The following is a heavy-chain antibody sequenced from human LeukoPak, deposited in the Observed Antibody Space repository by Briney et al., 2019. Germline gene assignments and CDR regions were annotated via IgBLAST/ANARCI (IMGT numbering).Heavy chain of an antibody. CDR1: GGSISSSSYY. CDR2: IYYSGST. V-gene: IGHV4-39*01. Sequence: SGTLSLTCTVSGGSISSSSYYWGWIRQPPGKGLGWIESIYYSGSTNYNPSFKSRVTISVDTSKNQFSLKLSSVTAADTAVYYCARHPTYSGSCPLAFDIWGQGTLVAAPS. CDR3: ARHPTYSGSCPLAFDI. J-gene: IGHJ3*02. D-gene: IGHD1-26*01.